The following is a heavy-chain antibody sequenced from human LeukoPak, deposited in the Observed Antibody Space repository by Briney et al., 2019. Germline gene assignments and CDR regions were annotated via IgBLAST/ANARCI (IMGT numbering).Heavy chain of an antibody. CDR3: ARSSSSRDRWFDP. CDR2: IYYSGST. Sequence: SETLSLTCTVSGGSISSSSYYWGWNRQPPGKELEWIGSIYYSGSTYYNPSLKSRVTISVDTSKNQFSLKLSSVTAADTAVYYCARSSSSRDRWFDPWGQGTLVTVSS. D-gene: IGHD6-6*01. CDR1: GGSISSSSYY. J-gene: IGHJ5*02. V-gene: IGHV4-39*01.